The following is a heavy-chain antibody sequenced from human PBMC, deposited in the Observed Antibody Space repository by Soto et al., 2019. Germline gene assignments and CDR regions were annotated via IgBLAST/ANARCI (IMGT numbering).Heavy chain of an antibody. V-gene: IGHV4-34*01. D-gene: IGHD6-13*01. CDR2: INHSGST. CDR3: SKQLAHNWFDP. CDR1: GGSFSGYY. Sequence: ETQSLTCAVYGGSFSGYYRSWIRQPPGKGLEWIGEINHSGSTNYNPSLKSRVTISVDTSKNQFSLKLSSVTAADTAVYFCSKQLAHNWFDPWGQGTLVTVSS. J-gene: IGHJ5*02.